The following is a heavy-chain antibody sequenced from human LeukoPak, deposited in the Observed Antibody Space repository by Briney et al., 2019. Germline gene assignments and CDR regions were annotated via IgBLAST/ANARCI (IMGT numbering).Heavy chain of an antibody. CDR3: ARIVGATWDYYYYYMDV. CDR2: IYYSGST. V-gene: IGHV4-59*01. J-gene: IGHJ6*03. D-gene: IGHD1-26*01. Sequence: TPSETLSLTCTVSGGSISSYYWSWIRQPPGKGLEWIGYIYYSGSTNYNPSLKSRVTISVDTSKNQFSLKLSSVTAADTAVYYCARIVGATWDYYYYYMDVWGKGTTVTVSS. CDR1: GGSISSYY.